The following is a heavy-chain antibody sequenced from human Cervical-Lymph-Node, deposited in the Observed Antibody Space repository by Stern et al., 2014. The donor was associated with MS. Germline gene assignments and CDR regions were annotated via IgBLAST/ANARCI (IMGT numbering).Heavy chain of an antibody. Sequence: EVQLVESGGGLVTPGGSLRLSCAASGFTFSSYSMNWVRQAPGTGLERVSFISSSSSYIYYADSVKGRFTISRDNAKNSLYLQMNSLRAEDTAVYYCAREEFGELTAYFDYWGQGTLVTVSS. CDR2: ISSSSSYI. D-gene: IGHD3-10*01. CDR1: GFTFSSYS. V-gene: IGHV3-21*01. CDR3: AREEFGELTAYFDY. J-gene: IGHJ4*02.